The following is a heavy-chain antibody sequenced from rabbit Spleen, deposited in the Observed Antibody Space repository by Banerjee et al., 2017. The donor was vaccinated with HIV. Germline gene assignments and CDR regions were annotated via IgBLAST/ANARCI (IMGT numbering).Heavy chain of an antibody. CDR2: INAVTGKA. CDR3: ARDSGDWCFDV. V-gene: IGHV1S45*01. Sequence: QEQVLESGGGLVKPEGSLKLSCTASGFSFSNKVVMCWVRQAPGKGLEWIACINAVTGKAVYANWAKGRFTISKTSSTTVTLQMTSLTAADTATYFCARDSGDWCFDVWGPGTLVTVS. D-gene: IGHD1-1*01. CDR1: GFSFSNKVV. J-gene: IGHJ6*01.